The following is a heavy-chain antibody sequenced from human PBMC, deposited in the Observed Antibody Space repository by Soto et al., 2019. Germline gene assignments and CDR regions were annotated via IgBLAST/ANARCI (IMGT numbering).Heavy chain of an antibody. CDR2: ISYDGSNK. J-gene: IGHJ3*02. D-gene: IGHD2-2*01. V-gene: IGHV3-30*18. Sequence: GGSLRLSCAASGFTFSSYGMHWVRQAPGKGLEWVAVISYDGSNKYYADSVKGRFTISRDNSKNTLYLQMNSLRAEDTAVYYCANGAGVVVVVPADIWGQGTMVTVSS. CDR3: ANGAGVVVVVPADI. CDR1: GFTFSSYG.